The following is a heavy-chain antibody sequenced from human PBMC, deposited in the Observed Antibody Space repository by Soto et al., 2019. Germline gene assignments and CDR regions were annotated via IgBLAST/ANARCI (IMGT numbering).Heavy chain of an antibody. V-gene: IGHV3-9*01. D-gene: IGHD2-2*01. CDR2: ISRNGGSM. Sequence: EVQLVESGGGLVQPGRSLRLSCAASGFTFDDYAMHWVRQAPGKGLEWVSSISRNGGSMGYADSVKGRFTISRDNAKNPLYLQMNSLRAEDTALYYSTRGHCSSASCYLDYWGQGTLVTVSS. CDR1: GFTFDDYA. J-gene: IGHJ4*02. CDR3: TRGHCSSASCYLDY.